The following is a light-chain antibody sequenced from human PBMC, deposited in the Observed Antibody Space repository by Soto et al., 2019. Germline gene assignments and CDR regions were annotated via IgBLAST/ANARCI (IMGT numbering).Light chain of an antibody. CDR1: QSLVDSNGNTY. J-gene: IGKJ2*01. Sequence: DIVLTQTPLSSPVTLGQPASISCRSSQSLVDSNGNTYLGWLQQRPGQPPRLLIYRVSNRFSGVPDRFSGSGAGTDFTLRISRVQAEDVGIYYGMQAKQYPFTFGQGTKLEIK. V-gene: IGKV2-24*01. CDR3: MQAKQYPFT. CDR2: RVS.